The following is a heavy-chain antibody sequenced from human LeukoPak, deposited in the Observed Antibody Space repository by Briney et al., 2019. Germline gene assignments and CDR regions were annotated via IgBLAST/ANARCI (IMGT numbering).Heavy chain of an antibody. V-gene: IGHV3-48*03. Sequence: GGSLRLSCATSGFTFSSYEMNWVRQAPGKGLEWISYITTSGTSTYYADSVKGRFTISRDNGKTALSLQMNSLRAEDTAVYYCVVHSATSCYWGQGALVTVSS. CDR3: VVHSATSCY. J-gene: IGHJ4*02. CDR2: ITTSGTST. D-gene: IGHD1-26*01. CDR1: GFTFSSYE.